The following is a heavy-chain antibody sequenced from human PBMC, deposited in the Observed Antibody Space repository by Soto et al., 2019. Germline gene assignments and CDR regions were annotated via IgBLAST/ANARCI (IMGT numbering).Heavy chain of an antibody. D-gene: IGHD3-3*01. CDR1: GFTFSSYA. CDR3: AKNYDFWSGYYIFRWFDP. Sequence: EVQLLESGGGLVQPGGSLRLSCAASGFTFSSYAMSWVRQAPGKGLEWVSAISGSGGSTYYADSVKGRFTISRDNSKNTLYLQMNSLRAEDTAVYYCAKNYDFWSGYYIFRWFDPWGQGTLVTVSS. CDR2: ISGSGGST. V-gene: IGHV3-23*01. J-gene: IGHJ5*02.